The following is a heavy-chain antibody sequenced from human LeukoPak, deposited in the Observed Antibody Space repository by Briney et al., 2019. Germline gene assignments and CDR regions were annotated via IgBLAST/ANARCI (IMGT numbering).Heavy chain of an antibody. Sequence: PGESLRLSCAASGFTFSSYAMHWVRQAPGKGLEWVAVISYDGSNKYYADSVKGRFTISRDNSKNTLYLQMNSLRAEDTAVYYCASLLTYCSSTSCYDYWGQGTLVTVSS. CDR1: GFTFSSYA. D-gene: IGHD2-2*01. J-gene: IGHJ4*02. V-gene: IGHV3-30-3*01. CDR3: ASLLTYCSSTSCYDY. CDR2: ISYDGSNK.